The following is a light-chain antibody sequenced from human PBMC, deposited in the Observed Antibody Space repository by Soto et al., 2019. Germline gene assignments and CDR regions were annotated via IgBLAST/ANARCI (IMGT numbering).Light chain of an antibody. CDR2: GAS. CDR1: QSFSSN. J-gene: IGKJ1*01. Sequence: EIVWTPYPGTLSLWPREKTTLFSVTCQSFSSNYLAWYQQKPGQAPRLLIYGASSRATGIPARSSCSGSGTEFTLTISSLQSEDFAVYYCQQYNNWLTWTFGQGSKVDI. CDR3: QQYNNWLTWT. V-gene: IGKV3-15*01.